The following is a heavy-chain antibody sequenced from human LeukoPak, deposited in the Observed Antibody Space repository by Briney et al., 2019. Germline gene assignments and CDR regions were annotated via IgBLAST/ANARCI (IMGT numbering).Heavy chain of an antibody. Sequence: SETLSLTCTVSGGSISSYYWSWIRQPPGKGLEWIGYIYTGGSTNYNPSLKSRVTISADTSKNQFSLKLSSVTAADTAVYYCARRYSSGWYFDYWGQGTLVTVSS. D-gene: IGHD6-19*01. J-gene: IGHJ4*02. CDR3: ARRYSSGWYFDY. CDR2: IYTGGST. CDR1: GGSISSYY. V-gene: IGHV4-4*09.